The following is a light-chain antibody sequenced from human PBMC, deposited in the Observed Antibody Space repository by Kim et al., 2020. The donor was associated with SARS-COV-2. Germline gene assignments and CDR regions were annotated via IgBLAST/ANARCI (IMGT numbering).Light chain of an antibody. Sequence: DIMMTQSPLSLPVTPGEPDSISCRSSQSLLHSNGYNSLDWYLQKPGPSPQLLIYLGSYRASGVPARFSGSGSGTDFTLKISRVEAEDVGTYFCMQALQPPRTFGQETKVDI. J-gene: IGKJ1*01. V-gene: IGKV2-28*01. CDR3: MQALQPPRT. CDR1: QSLLHSNGYNS. CDR2: LGS.